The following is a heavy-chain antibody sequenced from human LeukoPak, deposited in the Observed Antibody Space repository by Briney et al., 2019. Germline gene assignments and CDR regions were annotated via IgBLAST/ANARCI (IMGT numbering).Heavy chain of an antibody. CDR1: GFTFSSYA. V-gene: IGHV3-23*01. CDR3: AEGGSGTYYYYFDY. Sequence: PGGSLRLSCAASGFTFSSYAMSWVRQAPGKGLEWVSAISGCGGSTYYADSVKGRFTISRDNSKNTLYLQMNSLRAEDTAVYYCAEGGSGTYYYYFDYWGQGTLVTVSS. J-gene: IGHJ4*02. D-gene: IGHD1-26*01. CDR2: ISGCGGST.